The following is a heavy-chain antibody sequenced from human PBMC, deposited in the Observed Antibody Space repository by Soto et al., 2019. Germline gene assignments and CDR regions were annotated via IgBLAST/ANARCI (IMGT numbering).Heavy chain of an antibody. CDR3: ARDVPYYDFLLDWFDP. D-gene: IGHD3-3*01. CDR1: GGTFSSYA. Sequence: QVQLVQSGAEVKKPGSSVKVSCKASGGTFSSYAISWVRQAPGQGLEWMGGIIPIFGTANYAQKFQGRVTITADKSTSTADMELSRLRSEDTAVYYCARDVPYYDFLLDWFDPWGQGTLVTVSS. V-gene: IGHV1-69*06. J-gene: IGHJ5*02. CDR2: IIPIFGTA.